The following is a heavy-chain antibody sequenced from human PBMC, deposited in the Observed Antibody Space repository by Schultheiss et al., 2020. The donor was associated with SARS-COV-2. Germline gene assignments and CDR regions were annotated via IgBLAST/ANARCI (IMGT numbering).Heavy chain of an antibody. CDR3: ARLGYSSGWYRDLFFDY. J-gene: IGHJ4*02. Sequence: SETLSLTCAVYGGSFSGYYWSWIRQPPGKGLEWIGEINHSGSTNYNPSLKSRVSISVDTSKNQFSLKLSSVTAADTAVYYCARLGYSSGWYRDLFFDYWGQGTLVTVSS. V-gene: IGHV4-34*01. CDR2: INHSGST. D-gene: IGHD6-19*01. CDR1: GGSFSGYY.